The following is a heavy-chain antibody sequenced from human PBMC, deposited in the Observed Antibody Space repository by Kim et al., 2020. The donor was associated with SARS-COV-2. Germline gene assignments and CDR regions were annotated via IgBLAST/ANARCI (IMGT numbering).Heavy chain of an antibody. D-gene: IGHD1-26*01. Sequence: GGSLRLSCAASGFTFSSYGMHWVRQAPGKGLEWVAVIWYDGSNKYYADSVKGRFTISRDNSKNTLYLQMNSLRAEDTAVYYCARDGSPTIGYDAFDIWGQGTMVPVSS. V-gene: IGHV3-33*08. CDR3: ARDGSPTIGYDAFDI. CDR2: IWYDGSNK. J-gene: IGHJ3*02. CDR1: GFTFSSYG.